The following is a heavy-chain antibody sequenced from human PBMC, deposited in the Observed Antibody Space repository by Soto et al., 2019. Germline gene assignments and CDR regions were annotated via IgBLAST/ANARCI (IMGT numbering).Heavy chain of an antibody. Sequence: PSETLSLTCPFSGFSISSYYWSWIRQPPGKGLEWIGYIYYSGSTNYNPSLKSRVTISVDTSKNQFSLKLSSVTAADTAVYYCARSRTTVTPSGFQHWGQGTLVTVSS. CDR2: IYYSGST. V-gene: IGHV4-59*01. CDR3: ARSRTTVTPSGFQH. CDR1: GFSISSYY. D-gene: IGHD4-17*01. J-gene: IGHJ1*01.